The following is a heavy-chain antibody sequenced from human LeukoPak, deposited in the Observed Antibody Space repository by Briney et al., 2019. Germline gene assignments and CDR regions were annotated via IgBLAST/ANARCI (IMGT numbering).Heavy chain of an antibody. V-gene: IGHV3-21*01. D-gene: IGHD5-18*01. J-gene: IGHJ5*02. CDR1: GFAFRSRS. CDR3: AGTLHASETDSSGYFPNWFDP. CDR2: ISSSSNYI. Sequence: GGSLRLSCAASGFAFRSRSMNWVRQAPGKGPEWVSSISSSSNYIEYADSVKGRFTVSRDNVKNSLHLQMNSLRPDDTAIYYCAGTLHASETDSSGYFPNWFDPWGQGTLVIVSS.